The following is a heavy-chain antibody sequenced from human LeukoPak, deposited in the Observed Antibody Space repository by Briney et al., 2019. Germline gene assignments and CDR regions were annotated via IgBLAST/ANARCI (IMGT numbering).Heavy chain of an antibody. D-gene: IGHD3-22*01. Sequence: ASVKVSCKASGYTFTSYDINWVRQATGQGLEWMGWMNPNSGNTGYAQKFQGRVTMTRNTSISTAYMELSSLKSEDTAVYYCARSYYDSSDPFDYWGQGTLVTVSS. V-gene: IGHV1-8*01. J-gene: IGHJ4*02. CDR2: MNPNSGNT. CDR1: GYTFTSYD. CDR3: ARSYYDSSDPFDY.